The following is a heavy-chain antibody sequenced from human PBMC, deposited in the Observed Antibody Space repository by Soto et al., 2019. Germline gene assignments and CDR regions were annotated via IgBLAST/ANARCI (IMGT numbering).Heavy chain of an antibody. CDR2: IYWDDDK. CDR1: GFSLSTSGVG. J-gene: IGHJ1*01. Sequence: KESGPTLVKPTQTLTLTCSFSGFSLSTSGVGVGWIRQPPGKALEWLALIYWDDDKRYSPSLKSRLTITKDTSKNQVVLTMTKMDPVDTATYYCAHRAAAVEPTGAEYFQHWGQGTLVTVSS. CDR3: AHRAAAVEPTGAEYFQH. V-gene: IGHV2-5*02. D-gene: IGHD6-25*01.